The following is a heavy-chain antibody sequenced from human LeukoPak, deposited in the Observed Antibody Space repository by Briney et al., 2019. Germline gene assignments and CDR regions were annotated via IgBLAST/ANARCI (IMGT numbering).Heavy chain of an antibody. CDR3: AREGTRVLTVTSFDY. Sequence: PGGSLRLSCAASGFTFSSDAMHWVRQAPGKGLEWVAVISYDGSNKYYADSVKGRFTISRDNSKNTLYLQMNSLRAEDTAVYYCAREGTRVLTVTSFDYWGQGTLVTVSS. CDR1: GFTFSSDA. CDR2: ISYDGSNK. J-gene: IGHJ4*02. V-gene: IGHV3-30-3*01. D-gene: IGHD4-11*01.